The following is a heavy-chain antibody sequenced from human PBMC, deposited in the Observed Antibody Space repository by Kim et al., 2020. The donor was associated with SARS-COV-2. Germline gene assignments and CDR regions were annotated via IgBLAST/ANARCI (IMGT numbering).Heavy chain of an antibody. V-gene: IGHV1-18*01. D-gene: IGHD3-22*01. CDR3: ARDRPYDSSGYYYSSDKTGDY. Sequence: ASVKVSCKASGYTFTSYGISWVRQAPGQGLEWMGWISAYNGNTNYAQKLQGRVTMTTDTSTSTAYMELRSLRSDDTAVYYCARDRPYDSSGYYYSSDKTGDYWGQGTLVTVSS. CDR2: ISAYNGNT. CDR1: GYTFTSYG. J-gene: IGHJ4*02.